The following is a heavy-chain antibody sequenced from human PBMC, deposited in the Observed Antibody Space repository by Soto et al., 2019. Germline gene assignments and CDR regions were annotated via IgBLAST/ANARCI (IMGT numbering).Heavy chain of an antibody. J-gene: IGHJ6*02. CDR1: GFTVVXHA. D-gene: IGHD2-8*01. Sequence: GGSLRLACAAYGFTVVXHAMSWXRQAPGKGLEWVSSISGSGDGTYYGDSVKGRFTISRDSSSSTLYLQMDNLRGEDTAVYFCTRSRRSILMVYGFGGMDVWGQGTTVTVSS. CDR2: ISGSGDGT. CDR3: TRSRRSILMVYGFGGMDV. V-gene: IGHV3-23*01.